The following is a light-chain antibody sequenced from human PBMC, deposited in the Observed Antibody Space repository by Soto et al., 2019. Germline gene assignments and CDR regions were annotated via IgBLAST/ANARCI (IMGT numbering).Light chain of an antibody. J-gene: IGKJ4*01. V-gene: IGKV3-15*01. Sequence: EIVMTQSPATLSLSPGERATVPCMASQSVKNNLAWYQQKPGQAPRLLIYGASTRATGIPARFSGSGYGTEFTLTISSLQSEDFAVYYCQQDNNWPLTFGGGTKVDIK. CDR1: QSVKNN. CDR3: QQDNNWPLT. CDR2: GAS.